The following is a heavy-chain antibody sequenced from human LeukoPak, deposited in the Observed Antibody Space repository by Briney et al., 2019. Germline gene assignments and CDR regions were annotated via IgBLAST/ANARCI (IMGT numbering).Heavy chain of an antibody. CDR1: GGSISSGSYY. V-gene: IGHV4-61*02. CDR3: ARLSITMVRGAAKYNWFDP. Sequence: SETLSLTCTVSGGSISSGSYYWSWIRQPAGKGLEWIGRIYTSGSTNYNPSLKSRVTISVDTSKNQFSLKLSSVTAADTAVYYCARLSITMVRGAAKYNWFDPWGQGTLVTVSS. J-gene: IGHJ5*02. D-gene: IGHD3-10*01. CDR2: IYTSGST.